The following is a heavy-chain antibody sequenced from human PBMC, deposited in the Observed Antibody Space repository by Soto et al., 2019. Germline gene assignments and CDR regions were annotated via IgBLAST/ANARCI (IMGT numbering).Heavy chain of an antibody. D-gene: IGHD3-10*01. CDR2: IYYSGST. CDR1: GGSISSYY. J-gene: IGHJ4*02. V-gene: IGHV4-59*01. CDR3: AAQRVGEFGSHVDH. Sequence: QLQLQESGPELVKPSETLSLTCTVSGGSISSYYWAWVRQPPGQGPEWIGYIYYSGSTKSNPSLKSRLSISVDTPKKQFSLRLSSVTAADTAVYYCAAQRVGEFGSHVDHWGQGMLVSVSP.